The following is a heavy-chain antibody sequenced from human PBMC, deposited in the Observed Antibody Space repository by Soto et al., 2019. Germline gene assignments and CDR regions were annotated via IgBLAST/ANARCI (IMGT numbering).Heavy chain of an antibody. V-gene: IGHV4-59*01. J-gene: IGHJ4*02. CDR2: IYYSGST. D-gene: IGHD1-26*01. CDR3: ARFQLRPPYYFNY. CDR1: GGSISSYY. Sequence: SETLSLTCTVSGGSISSYYWSWIRQPPGKGLEWIGYIYYSGSTNYNPSLKSRVTISVDTSKNQFSLKLSSVTAADTAVYYCARFQLRPPYYFNYWGQGPLVTVSS.